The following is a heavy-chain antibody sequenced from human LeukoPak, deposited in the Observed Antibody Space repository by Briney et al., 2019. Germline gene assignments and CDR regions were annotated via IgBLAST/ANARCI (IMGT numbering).Heavy chain of an antibody. D-gene: IGHD3-16*02. CDR1: GCTFSSYG. J-gene: IGHJ4*02. CDR3: ARRDYVWGSYRYSPPDY. CDR2: IWYDGSNK. Sequence: AGGSLRLSCAASGCTFSSYGMHWVRQAPGKGLEWVAVIWYDGSNKYYADSVKGRFTISRDNSKNTLYLQMNSLRAEDTAVYYCARRDYVWGSYRYSPPDYWGQGTLVTVSS. V-gene: IGHV3-33*01.